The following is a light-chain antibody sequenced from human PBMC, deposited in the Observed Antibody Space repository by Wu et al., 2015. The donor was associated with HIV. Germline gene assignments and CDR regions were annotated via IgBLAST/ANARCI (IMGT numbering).Light chain of an antibody. Sequence: EIVLTQSPGTLSLSPGERATLSCRASQSVRSSYLAWYQQKPGQAPRLLIYGASTRATGIPARFSGSGSGTDFTLTISSMQTEDFAIYYCQQYNKWPPRYTFGQGTKLEIK. CDR3: QQYNKWPPRYT. J-gene: IGKJ2*01. CDR2: GAS. CDR1: QSVRSSY. V-gene: IGKV3-15*01.